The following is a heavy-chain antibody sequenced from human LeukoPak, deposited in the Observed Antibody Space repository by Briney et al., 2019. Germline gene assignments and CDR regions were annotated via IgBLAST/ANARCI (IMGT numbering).Heavy chain of an antibody. CDR1: GFTFDDYA. J-gene: IGHJ4*02. D-gene: IGHD5-18*01. V-gene: IGHV3-9*03. CDR2: ISWNSGSI. Sequence: GRSLRLSCAASGFTFDDYAMHWVRQAPGKGLEWVSVISWNSGSIGYADSVKGRFTISRDNAKNSLYLQMNSLRAEDMALYYCAKVTSYEVTTYFDYWGQGTLVTVSS. CDR3: AKVTSYEVTTYFDY.